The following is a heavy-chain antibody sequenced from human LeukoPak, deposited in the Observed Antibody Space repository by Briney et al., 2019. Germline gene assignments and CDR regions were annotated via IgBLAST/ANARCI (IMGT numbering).Heavy chain of an antibody. CDR2: IYYNGIT. Sequence: SETLSLTCNVSGGSITRSSFYWGWIRQPPGRGLEWIGSIYYNGITHHNPSLGGRVTISVDTSKNHFSLNLRSVTAADTAVYYCARLNIGTRNPFDYWGQGTLVTVSS. CDR3: ARLNIGTRNPFDY. V-gene: IGHV4-39*02. J-gene: IGHJ4*02. CDR1: GGSITRSSFY. D-gene: IGHD6-6*01.